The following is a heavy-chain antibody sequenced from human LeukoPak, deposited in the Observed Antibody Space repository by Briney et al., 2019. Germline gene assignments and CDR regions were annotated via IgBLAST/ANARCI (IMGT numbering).Heavy chain of an antibody. CDR3: ARGRLRLPGY. Sequence: SETLSLTCAVYGGSFSGCYWSWIRQPPGKGLEWIGEINHSGSTNYNPSLKSRVTISVDTSKNQFSLKLSSVTAADTAVYYCARGRLRLPGYWGQGTLVTVSS. D-gene: IGHD5-12*01. V-gene: IGHV4-34*01. CDR2: INHSGST. J-gene: IGHJ4*02. CDR1: GGSFSGCY.